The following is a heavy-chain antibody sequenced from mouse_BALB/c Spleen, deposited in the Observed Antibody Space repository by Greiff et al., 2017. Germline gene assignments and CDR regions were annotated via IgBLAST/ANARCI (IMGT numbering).Heavy chain of an antibody. Sequence: EVQVVESGGGLVKPGGSLKLSCAASGFTFSDYYMYWVRQTPEKRLEWVATISDGGSYTYYPDSVKGRFTISRDNAKNNLYLQMSSLKSEDTAMYYCARDRYYGSRGYYAMDYWGQGTSVTVSS. D-gene: IGHD1-1*01. CDR1: GFTFSDYY. CDR2: ISDGGSYT. CDR3: ARDRYYGSRGYYAMDY. J-gene: IGHJ4*01. V-gene: IGHV5-4*02.